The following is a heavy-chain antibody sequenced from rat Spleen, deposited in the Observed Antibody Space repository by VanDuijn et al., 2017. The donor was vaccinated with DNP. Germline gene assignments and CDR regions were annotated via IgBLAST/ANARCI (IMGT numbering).Heavy chain of an antibody. V-gene: IGHV5-31*01. D-gene: IGHD1-11*01. CDR1: GFTFNNYW. CDR2: ITNTGGST. J-gene: IGHJ2*01. CDR3: TRWTTGGIVSPYYFDY. Sequence: EVQLVESGGGLVQPGRSLKLSCVASGFTFNNYWMTWIRQAPGKGLEWVASITNTGGSTYYPDSVKGRFTISRDNAKSTLYLQMNSLRSEDTATYYCTRWTTGGIVSPYYFDYWGQGVMVTVSS.